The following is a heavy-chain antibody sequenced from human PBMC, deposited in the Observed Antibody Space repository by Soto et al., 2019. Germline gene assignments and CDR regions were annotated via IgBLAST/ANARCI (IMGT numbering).Heavy chain of an antibody. V-gene: IGHV3-23*01. CDR2: ISGSGNSP. J-gene: IGHJ4*02. Sequence: LRLSCAASGFTFSSYAMSWVRQAPGKGLEWVSAISGSGNSPYYADSVKGRFTFSRDNSKNTVYLQMSSLKAEDTAVYYCAKRFDSTGWSESDYWGQGTLVTVSS. CDR1: GFTFSSYA. D-gene: IGHD6-19*01. CDR3: AKRFDSTGWSESDY.